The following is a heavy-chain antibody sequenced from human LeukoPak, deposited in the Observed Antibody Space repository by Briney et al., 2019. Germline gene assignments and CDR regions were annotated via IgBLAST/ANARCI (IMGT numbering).Heavy chain of an antibody. J-gene: IGHJ4*02. CDR3: ARHSGGGFLTYFHY. CDR2: ITSSSSYI. D-gene: IGHD3-16*01. V-gene: IGHV3-21*01. Sequence: GGSLSLSCAASGFIFSRYSMNWVRQAAGKGLEWVSSITSSSSYIYYADSVKGRFTISRDNAKTSLYLQMNSLRAEDTAVYYCARHSGGGFLTYFHYWGQGTLVTVSS. CDR1: GFIFSRYS.